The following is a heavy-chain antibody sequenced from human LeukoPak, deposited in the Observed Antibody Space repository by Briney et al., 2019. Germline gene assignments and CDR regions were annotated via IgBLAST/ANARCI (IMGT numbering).Heavy chain of an antibody. Sequence: GGSLRLSCAASGFTLSSYEMNWVRQAPGKGLEWVSCIRSSGDTIYYADSVRGRFTISRDNAKNSLYLQMNSLRAEDTAVYYCASPPMSSSGHYFEYWGQGTLVTVSS. J-gene: IGHJ4*02. CDR2: IRSSGDTI. CDR1: GFTLSSYE. D-gene: IGHD6-6*01. V-gene: IGHV3-48*03. CDR3: ASPPMSSSGHYFEY.